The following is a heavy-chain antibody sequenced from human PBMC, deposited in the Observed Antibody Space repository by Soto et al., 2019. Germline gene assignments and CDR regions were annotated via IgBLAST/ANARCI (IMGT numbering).Heavy chain of an antibody. D-gene: IGHD3-10*01. J-gene: IGHJ4*02. CDR2: ISSSSSYI. Sequence: GGSLRLSCAASGFTFSSYSMNWVRQAPGKGLEWVSSISSSSSYIYYADSVKGRFTISRDNAKNSLYLQMNSLRAEDTAVYYCARAKGRGYYFDYWGQGTLVTVSS. CDR3: ARAKGRGYYFDY. CDR1: GFTFSSYS. V-gene: IGHV3-21*06.